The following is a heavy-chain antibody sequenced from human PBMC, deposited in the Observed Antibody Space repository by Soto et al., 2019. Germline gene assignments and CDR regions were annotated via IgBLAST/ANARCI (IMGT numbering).Heavy chain of an antibody. Sequence: LRLSCAASGFTFSSYSMNWVRQAPGKGLEWVSSISSSSSYIYYADSVKGRFTISRDNAKNSLYLQMNSLRAEDTAVYYCARLATVPAAMTYYYYGMDVWGQGTTVTVSS. J-gene: IGHJ6*02. CDR3: ARLATVPAAMTYYYYGMDV. D-gene: IGHD2-2*01. CDR1: GFTFSSYS. V-gene: IGHV3-21*01. CDR2: ISSSSSYI.